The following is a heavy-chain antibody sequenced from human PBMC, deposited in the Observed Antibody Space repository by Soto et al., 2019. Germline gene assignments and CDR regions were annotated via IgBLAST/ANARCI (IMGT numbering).Heavy chain of an antibody. CDR2: ISGSGGST. CDR1: GFTFSSYA. D-gene: IGHD2-2*01. CDR3: AKDEVVVPAAMDLY. V-gene: IGHV3-23*01. Sequence: GGSLRLSCAASGFTFSSYAMSWVRQAPGKGLEWVSAISGSGGSTYYADSVKGRFTISRDNSKNTLYLQMNSLRAEDTAVYYCAKDEVVVPAAMDLYWGQGTLVTVSS. J-gene: IGHJ4*02.